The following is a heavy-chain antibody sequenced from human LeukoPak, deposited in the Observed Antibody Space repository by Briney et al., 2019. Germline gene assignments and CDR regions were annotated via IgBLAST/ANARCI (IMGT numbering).Heavy chain of an antibody. CDR3: ARVKVGTTNRFDY. V-gene: IGHV3-23*01. Sequence: GGSLRLSCAASGFTLSSYWMHWVRQVPGKGLEWVSVIGGSGGSAYYADSVKGRFTISRDNSKNTLYLQMNTLSAEDTAVYYCARVKVGTTNRFDYWGQGTLVTVSS. J-gene: IGHJ4*02. D-gene: IGHD1-26*01. CDR1: GFTLSSYW. CDR2: IGGSGGSA.